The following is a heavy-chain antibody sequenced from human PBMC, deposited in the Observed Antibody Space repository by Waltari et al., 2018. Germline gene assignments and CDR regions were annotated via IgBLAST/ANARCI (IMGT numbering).Heavy chain of an antibody. CDR2: IWHSGST. CDR1: GYSISSGYY. J-gene: IGHJ2*01. CDR3: ARDLILGDTWYFDL. Sequence: QVQLQESGPGLVKPSETLSLTCAVSGYSISSGYYWGWIRQPPGKGLEWIGSIWHSGSTYYSPSLNSRVTLSVDTSRNQFSLKLTSLTAVDTAVYFCARDLILGDTWYFDLWGRGTLVTVSS. V-gene: IGHV4-38-2*02. D-gene: IGHD3-16*01.